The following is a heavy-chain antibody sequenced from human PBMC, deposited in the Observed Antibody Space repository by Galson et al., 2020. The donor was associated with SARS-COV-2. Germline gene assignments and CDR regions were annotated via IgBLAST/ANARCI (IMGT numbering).Heavy chain of an antibody. J-gene: IGHJ3*02. CDR2: ISSSGNKT. CDR1: SFTTKSYT. D-gene: IGHD2-2*01. V-gene: IGHV3-23*01. Sequence: GESLKISCAAPSFTTKSYTMSWIRQAPGNGLKWVSAISSSGNKTYYPDSVKGRFTISRDNSKNTLYRQMNSLRAEDTAVYYCGKGPYCSRTSCYSVGAFDIWGQGKMVTVSS. CDR3: GKGPYCSRTSCYSVGAFDI.